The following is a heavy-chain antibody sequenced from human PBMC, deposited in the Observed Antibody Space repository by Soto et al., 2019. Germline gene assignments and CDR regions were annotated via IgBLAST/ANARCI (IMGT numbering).Heavy chain of an antibody. J-gene: IGHJ5*02. V-gene: IGHV1-18*01. CDR2: ISAYNGDT. D-gene: IGHD6-6*01. CDR3: ARDQEYSTSGLYWFDL. Sequence: TWVRQAPGQGLEWMGWISAYNGDTNYAQKVQGRVTMTTDTSTSTVYMELKSLKSDDTAVYFCARDQEYSTSGLYWFDLWGQGTLVTVSS.